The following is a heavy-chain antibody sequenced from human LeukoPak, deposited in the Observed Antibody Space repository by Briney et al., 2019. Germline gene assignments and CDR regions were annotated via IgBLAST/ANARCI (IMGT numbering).Heavy chain of an antibody. V-gene: IGHV3-23*01. J-gene: IGHJ4*02. CDR2: XXXSGGXT. D-gene: IGHD2-15*01. CDR1: GFTFRSYA. Sequence: GGSLRLSCAASGFTFRSYAXXXXXXXXGXGXXXXXGXXXSGGXTYYADSVKGXXXXSRDKSKNTLYLQMNSLRAEDTAVYYCANDPGVGLLSGLRGLEYWGQGTLVTVSS. CDR3: ANDPGVGLLSGLRGLEY.